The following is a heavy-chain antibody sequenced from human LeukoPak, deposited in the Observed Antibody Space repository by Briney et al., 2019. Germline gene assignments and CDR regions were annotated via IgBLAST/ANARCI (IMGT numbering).Heavy chain of an antibody. CDR2: ISGSGGST. J-gene: IGHJ3*02. V-gene: IGHV3-23*01. CDR3: AKYGGYWSGYYDDAFDI. CDR1: GFTFSSYA. Sequence: GGSLRLSCAASGFTFSSYAMSWVRQAPGKGLEWVSAISGSGGSTYYADSVKGRFTISRDNSKNTLYLQMNSLRAEDTAVYYCAKYGGYWSGYYDDAFDIWGQGTMVTVSS. D-gene: IGHD3-3*01.